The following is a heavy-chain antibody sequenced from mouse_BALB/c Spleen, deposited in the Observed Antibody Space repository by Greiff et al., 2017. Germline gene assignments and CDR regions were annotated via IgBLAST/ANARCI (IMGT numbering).Heavy chain of an antibody. CDR2: ISSGGST. CDR1: GFTFSSYA. CDR3: ARKEDYGSRRAMDY. V-gene: IGHV5-6-5*01. Sequence: EVNLVESGGGLVKPGGSLKLSCAASGFTFSSYAMSWVRQTPEKRLEWVASISSGGSTYYPDSVKGRFTISRDNARNILYLQMSSLRSEDTAMYYCARKEDYGSRRAMDYWGQGTSVTVSS. D-gene: IGHD1-1*01. J-gene: IGHJ4*01.